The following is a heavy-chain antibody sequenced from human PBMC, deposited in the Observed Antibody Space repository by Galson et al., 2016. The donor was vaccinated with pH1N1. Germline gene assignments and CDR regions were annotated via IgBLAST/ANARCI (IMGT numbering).Heavy chain of an antibody. CDR1: GGSFTNYC. D-gene: IGHD2-15*01. CDR2: IHHRGST. J-gene: IGHJ1*01. Sequence: ETLSLTCAAYGGSFTNYCWTWIRQPPGKGLEWIGEIHHRGSTNDNPSLKSRVTLSMDTSKRQVSLKLRSVTAADTAVYYCARGPLGPRFGGSWARYSPQWGQGTLVTVSS. CDR3: ARGPLGPRFGGSWARYSPQ. V-gene: IGHV4-34*01.